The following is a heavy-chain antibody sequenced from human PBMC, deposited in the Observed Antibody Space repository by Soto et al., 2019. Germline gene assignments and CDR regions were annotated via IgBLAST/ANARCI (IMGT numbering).Heavy chain of an antibody. D-gene: IGHD3-3*01. J-gene: IGHJ1*01. Sequence: CKASGGTFSSYAIRWVRQAPGQGLEWMGGIIPIFGTANYAQKFQGRVTITADESTSTAYMELSSLRSEDTAVYYCASQLRFLEWLRYFQHWGQGTLVTVSS. CDR2: IIPIFGTA. CDR1: GGTFSSYA. CDR3: ASQLRFLEWLRYFQH. V-gene: IGHV1-69*01.